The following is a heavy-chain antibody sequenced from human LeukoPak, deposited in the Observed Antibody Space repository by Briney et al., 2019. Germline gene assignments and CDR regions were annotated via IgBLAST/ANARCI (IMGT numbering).Heavy chain of an antibody. D-gene: IGHD3-22*01. V-gene: IGHV1-69*04. Sequence: GSSVKVSCKASGGTFSSYAISWVRQAPGQGLEWMGRIIPILGIANYAQKFQGRVTITADKSTSTAYMELSSLRSEDTAVYYCASINAVITRYYYGMDVWGQGTTVTVSS. J-gene: IGHJ6*02. CDR3: ASINAVITRYYYGMDV. CDR1: GGTFSSYA. CDR2: IIPILGIA.